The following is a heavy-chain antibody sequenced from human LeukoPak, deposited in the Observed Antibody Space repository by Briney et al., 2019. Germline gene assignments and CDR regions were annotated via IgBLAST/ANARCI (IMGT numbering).Heavy chain of an antibody. CDR2: INWNGGTI. V-gene: IGHV3-20*04. Sequence: GGSLRLSCAASGFTFEDYGMNWVRRAPGRGLEWVSGINWNGGTIAYADSVKGRFTISRDSAKTSLYLQMDSLRAEDTALYYCAREGYGDRCVDVWGKGTAVIVS. D-gene: IGHD4-17*01. J-gene: IGHJ6*03. CDR3: AREGYGDRCVDV. CDR1: GFTFEDYG.